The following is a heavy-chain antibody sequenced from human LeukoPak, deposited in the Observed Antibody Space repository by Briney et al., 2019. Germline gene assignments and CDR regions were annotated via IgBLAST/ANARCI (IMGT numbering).Heavy chain of an antibody. J-gene: IGHJ4*02. V-gene: IGHV3-21*01. CDR3: VSGLLYDSSGYYRDY. CDR2: ISSSSSYI. CDR1: GFTFSSYS. Sequence: PGGSLRLSCAASGFTFSSYSMNWVRQAPGKGLEWVSSISSSSSYIYYADSVKGRFTISRDNAKNSLYLQMNSLRAEDTAVYYCVSGLLYDSSGYYRDYWGQGTLVTVSS. D-gene: IGHD3-22*01.